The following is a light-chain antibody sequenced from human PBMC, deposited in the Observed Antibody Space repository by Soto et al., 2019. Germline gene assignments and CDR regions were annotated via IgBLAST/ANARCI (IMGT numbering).Light chain of an antibody. CDR2: EVT. V-gene: IGLV2-8*01. Sequence: QSALTQPPSASGSPGQSVTISCTGTSSDIGAYNYVSWSQQHPGKAPKLIIYEVTKRPSGVPDRFSGSKSGNTASLAVSGLQAEDEADYYCTSLGGSDNWVFGGGTKLTVL. CDR1: SSDIGAYNY. CDR3: TSLGGSDNWV. J-gene: IGLJ3*02.